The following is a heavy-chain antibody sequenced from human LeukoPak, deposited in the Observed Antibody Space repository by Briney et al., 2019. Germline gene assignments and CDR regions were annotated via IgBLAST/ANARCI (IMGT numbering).Heavy chain of an antibody. CDR2: ISWNSGNI. Sequence: PGRSLRLSCAASGFTFDDYAMHWVRQAPGKGLEWVSGISWNSGNIGYADSMKGRFTISRDNAKNSLYLQMNSLRAEDTALYYCAKDTGYGSGSYPSLDYWGQGTLVTVSS. CDR1: GFTFDDYA. V-gene: IGHV3-9*01. J-gene: IGHJ4*02. CDR3: AKDTGYGSGSYPSLDY. D-gene: IGHD3-10*01.